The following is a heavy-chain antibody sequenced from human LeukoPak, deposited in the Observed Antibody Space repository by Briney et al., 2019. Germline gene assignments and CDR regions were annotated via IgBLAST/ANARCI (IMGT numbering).Heavy chain of an antibody. CDR1: GYTFTSYG. J-gene: IGHJ2*01. CDR3: ARVGYSYGRWYFDL. Sequence: GASVKVSCKASGYTFTSYGIRWVRQAPGQGLEWMGWISAYNGNTNYAQKLQGRVTMTTDTSTSTAYMELRSLRSDDTAVYYCARVGYSYGRWYFDLWGRGTLVTVSS. CDR2: ISAYNGNT. V-gene: IGHV1-18*01. D-gene: IGHD5-18*01.